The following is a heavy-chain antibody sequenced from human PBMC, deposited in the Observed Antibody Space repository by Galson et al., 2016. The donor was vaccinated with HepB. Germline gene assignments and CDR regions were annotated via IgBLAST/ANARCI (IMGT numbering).Heavy chain of an antibody. CDR2: IIPLLGIT. J-gene: IGHJ6*04. CDR1: GGSFDYFV. CDR3: AGRHSTTWKDGVDV. V-gene: IGHV1-69*04. D-gene: IGHD1-1*01. Sequence: SVKVSCKAVGGSFDYFVIIWVRQTPGQGLEWMGRIIPLLGITNYAEKIKDRVTIIADKSTSTASMVLSGLSFDDTAVYFWAGRHSTTWKDGVDVWGRGTTVAVSS.